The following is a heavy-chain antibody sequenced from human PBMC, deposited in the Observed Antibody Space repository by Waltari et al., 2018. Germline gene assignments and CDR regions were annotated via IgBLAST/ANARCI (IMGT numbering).Heavy chain of an antibody. D-gene: IGHD3-22*01. CDR1: GNTFTGYY. V-gene: IGHV1-2*02. CDR3: ARVYISGYYYSPFDY. Sequence: QVQLVQSGAEVKKPGASLKVSCKDSGNTFTGYYMHWVRQAPGQGLEWMGWINPNSGGTNYAQKFQGSVTMTRDTSISTAYMELSRLRSDDTAVYYCARVYISGYYYSPFDYWGQGTLVTVSS. J-gene: IGHJ4*02. CDR2: INPNSGGT.